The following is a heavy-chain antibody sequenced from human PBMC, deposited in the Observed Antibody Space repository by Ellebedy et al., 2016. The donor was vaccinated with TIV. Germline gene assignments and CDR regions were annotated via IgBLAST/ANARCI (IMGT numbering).Heavy chain of an antibody. V-gene: IGHV1-18*04. CDR1: GYTFTSYG. CDR2: ISAYNGNT. J-gene: IGHJ4*02. CDR3: ARVEGGFVVATSGSSSWYSY. Sequence: AASVKVSCKASGYTFTSYGISWVRQAPGQGLEWMGWISAYNGNTNYAQKLQGRVTMTTDTSTSTAYMELRSLRSDDTAVYYCARVEGGFVVATSGSSSWYSYWGQGTLVTVSS. D-gene: IGHD6-13*01.